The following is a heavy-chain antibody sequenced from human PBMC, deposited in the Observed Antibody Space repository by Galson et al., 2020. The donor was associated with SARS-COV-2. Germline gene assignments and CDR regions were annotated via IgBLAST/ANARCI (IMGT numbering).Heavy chain of an antibody. D-gene: IGHD6-19*01. Sequence: GESLKISCKGSGYSFTSYWIGWVRQMPGKGLEWMGIIYPGDSDTRYSPSFQGQVTISADKSISTAYLQWSSLKASDTAMYYCARFLVSSGWRVYYFDYWGQGTLVTVSS. CDR1: GYSFTSYW. V-gene: IGHV5-51*01. CDR3: ARFLVSSGWRVYYFDY. CDR2: IYPGDSDT. J-gene: IGHJ4*02.